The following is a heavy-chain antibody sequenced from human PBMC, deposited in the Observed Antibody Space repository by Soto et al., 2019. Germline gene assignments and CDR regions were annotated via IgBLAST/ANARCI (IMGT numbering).Heavy chain of an antibody. CDR1: GFTFSSYG. CDR3: AKDRARHIVVVHPANLFDY. J-gene: IGHJ4*02. D-gene: IGHD2-15*01. V-gene: IGHV3-23*01. CDR2: ISGSGGST. Sequence: HPGGSLRLSCAASGFTFSSYGMSWVRQAPGKGLEWVSGISGSGGSTDYADSVKGRFTISRDNSKNTVYLQMNGLRAEDSAIYYCAKDRARHIVVVHPANLFDYWGQGTLVTVSS.